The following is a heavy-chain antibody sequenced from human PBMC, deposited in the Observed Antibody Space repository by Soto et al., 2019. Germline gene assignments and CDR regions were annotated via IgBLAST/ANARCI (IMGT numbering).Heavy chain of an antibody. J-gene: IGHJ6*02. Sequence: GGSLRLSCAASGFTFSSYWMHWVRQAPGKGLVWVSRINSDGSSTSYADSVKGRFTISRDNAKNTLYLQMNSLRAEDTAVYYCARVDYLYSSSPHYYGMDVWGQGTTVTVSS. CDR3: ARVDYLYSSSPHYYGMDV. V-gene: IGHV3-74*01. D-gene: IGHD6-13*01. CDR1: GFTFSSYW. CDR2: INSDGSST.